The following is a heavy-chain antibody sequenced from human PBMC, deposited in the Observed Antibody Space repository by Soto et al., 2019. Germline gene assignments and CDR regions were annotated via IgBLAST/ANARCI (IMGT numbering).Heavy chain of an antibody. CDR3: AREVSYIAYNFSHGIQFWSLDF. D-gene: IGHD5-18*01. V-gene: IGHV4-4*07. CDR2: IFSSGST. Sequence: SLVRPPAGKGLDWIGRIFSSGSTSFNPSLESRVAMSVDTSKNHFSLNLSSVTSADMAVYYCAREVSYIAYNFSHGIQFWSLDFWGQGPLVTVSS. J-gene: IGHJ4*02.